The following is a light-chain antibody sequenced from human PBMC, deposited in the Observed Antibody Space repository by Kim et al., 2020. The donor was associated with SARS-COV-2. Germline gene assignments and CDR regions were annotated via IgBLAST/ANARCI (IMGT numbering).Light chain of an antibody. CDR2: DAT. CDR1: TGPVTFGHF. V-gene: IGLV7-46*01. Sequence: PRGTVTLTCGSSTGPVTFGHFPYWFQQKPGHGPKTLIYDATSKHSWTPARFSGSLLGGKAALTLSGAQPEDEADYYCWLSHSGVRVFGGGTKVTVL. CDR3: WLSHSGVRV. J-gene: IGLJ3*02.